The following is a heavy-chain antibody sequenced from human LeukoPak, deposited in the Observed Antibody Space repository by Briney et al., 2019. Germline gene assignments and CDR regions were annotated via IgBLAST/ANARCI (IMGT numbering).Heavy chain of an antibody. CDR2: IYNSGST. CDR1: GGSISGYY. D-gene: IGHD3-22*01. J-gene: IGHJ5*02. Sequence: SETLSLTCTVSGGSISGYYWSWIRQPPGKRLEWIGYIYNSGSTNYNPSLRSRVTISIDTSKKQFSLRLTSVTAADTAVYYRVRDSSGYYGSFEPWGRGAQVTVSS. CDR3: VRDSSGYYGSFEP. V-gene: IGHV4-59*01.